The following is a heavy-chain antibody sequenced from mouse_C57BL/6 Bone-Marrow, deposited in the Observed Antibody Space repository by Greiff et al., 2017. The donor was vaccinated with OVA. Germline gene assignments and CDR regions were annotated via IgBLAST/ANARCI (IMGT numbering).Heavy chain of an antibody. V-gene: IGHV1-69*01. Sequence: QVQLQQPGAELVMPGASVKLSCKASGYTFTSYWMHWVKQRHGQGLEWIGEIDPSDSYTNYNQKFKGKSTLTVDKSSSTAYMQLSSLTSEDSAVYYCARESDYDEAMDYWGQGTSVTVSS. J-gene: IGHJ4*01. CDR1: GYTFTSYW. CDR3: ARESDYDEAMDY. CDR2: IDPSDSYT. D-gene: IGHD2-4*01.